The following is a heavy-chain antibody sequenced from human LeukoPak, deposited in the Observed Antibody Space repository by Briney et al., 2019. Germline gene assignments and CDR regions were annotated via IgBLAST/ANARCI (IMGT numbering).Heavy chain of an antibody. J-gene: IGHJ4*02. D-gene: IGHD3-10*01. CDR3: AKANFPYYYGSGSSTPIDY. Sequence: GGSLRLSCAASGFTFSSYGMHWVRQAPGKGLEWVAFIRYDGSNKYYADSVKGRFTISRDNSKNTLYLQMNSLRAEDTAVYYCAKANFPYYYGSGSSTPIDYWGQGTLVTASS. V-gene: IGHV3-30*02. CDR1: GFTFSSYG. CDR2: IRYDGSNK.